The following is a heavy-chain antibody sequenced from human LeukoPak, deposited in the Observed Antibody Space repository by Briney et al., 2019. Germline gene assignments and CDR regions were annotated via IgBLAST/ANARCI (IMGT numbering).Heavy chain of an antibody. V-gene: IGHV3-23*01. J-gene: IGHJ4*02. D-gene: IGHD2-15*01. Sequence: AGGSLRLSCAASGITFSSYAMVWVRQAPGQGLEWVSAVSSSGGTTFYADSVKGRFTISRDNSKNTVYLQMNSLRAEDTAVYYCAKAPVTTCRGAFCYPFDYWGLGTLVTVSS. CDR1: GITFSSYA. CDR3: AKAPVTTCRGAFCYPFDY. CDR2: VSSSGGTT.